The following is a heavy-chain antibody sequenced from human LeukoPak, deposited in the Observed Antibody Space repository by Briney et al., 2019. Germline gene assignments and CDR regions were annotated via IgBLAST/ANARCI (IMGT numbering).Heavy chain of an antibody. D-gene: IGHD2-15*01. CDR2: IYYSGNT. V-gene: IGHV4-39*07. CDR3: ARDVPALAGEYFQD. Sequence: SETLSLTCTVSGDSISNSIYYWGWLRQPPGKGLEWIGSIYYSGNTYYNPSLKSRVTISGDTSKNQFSLKLTSVTAADTAVYYCARDVPALAGEYFQDWGQGTLVTVSS. CDR1: GDSISNSIYY. J-gene: IGHJ1*01.